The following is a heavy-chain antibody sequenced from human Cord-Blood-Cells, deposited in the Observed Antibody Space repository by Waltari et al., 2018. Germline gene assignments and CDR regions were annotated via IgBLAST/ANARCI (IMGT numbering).Heavy chain of an antibody. V-gene: IGHV4-39*02. CDR2: IYDGGGR. CDR1: GGSLSSSSYY. CDR3: ARDKGMATINGYYYMDV. J-gene: IGHJ6*03. D-gene: IGHD5-12*01. Sequence: QLQLQASGPGLVKPSETLSLTCPVSGGSLSSSSYYWGWIRQPPGMGLEWIGRIYDGGGRDRDPSLKSRVSISGDASKNHVSRKLGAGTAADTAVYYCARDKGMATINGYYYMDVWGKGTTVTVSS.